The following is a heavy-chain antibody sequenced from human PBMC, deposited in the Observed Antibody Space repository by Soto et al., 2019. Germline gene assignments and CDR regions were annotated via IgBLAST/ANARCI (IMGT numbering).Heavy chain of an antibody. CDR1: GFTFSSYW. D-gene: IGHD3-3*01. CDR2: IKQDGSEK. J-gene: IGHJ4*02. CDR3: ASQYYDICSGYYLPDY. V-gene: IGHV3-7*01. Sequence: GGSLRLSCAASGFTFSSYWMSWVRQAPGKGLEWVANIKQDGSEKYYVDSVKGRFTISRDNAKNSLYLQMNSLRAEDTAVYYCASQYYDICSGYYLPDYLGQGTLLTVSS.